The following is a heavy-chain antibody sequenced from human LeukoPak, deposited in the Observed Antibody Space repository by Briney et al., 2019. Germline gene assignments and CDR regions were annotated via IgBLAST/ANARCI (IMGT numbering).Heavy chain of an antibody. D-gene: IGHD3-22*01. CDR3: ARGLVNNYYDSRNWFDP. CDR1: GGSFSGYY. J-gene: IGHJ5*02. Sequence: PSETLSLTCAVYGGSFSGYYWSRIRQPPGKGLEWIGEINHSGSTNYNPSLKSRVTISVDTSKNQFSLKLSSVTAADTAVYYCARGLVNNYYDSRNWFDPWGQGTLVTVSS. CDR2: INHSGST. V-gene: IGHV4-34*01.